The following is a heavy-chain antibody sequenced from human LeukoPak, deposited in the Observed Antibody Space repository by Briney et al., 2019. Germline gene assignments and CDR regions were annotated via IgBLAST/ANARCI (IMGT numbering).Heavy chain of an antibody. D-gene: IGHD3-10*01. CDR2: IYYSGST. V-gene: IGHV4-59*01. CDR1: GGSISSYY. Sequence: SETLSLTCTVSGGSISSYYWRWIRQPPGKGLEWIGYIYYSGSTNYNPSLKRRVTISVDTSKNQFPLKLSSVTAADTAVYYCARGRVIDPWGQGTLVTVSS. CDR3: ARGRVIDP. J-gene: IGHJ5*02.